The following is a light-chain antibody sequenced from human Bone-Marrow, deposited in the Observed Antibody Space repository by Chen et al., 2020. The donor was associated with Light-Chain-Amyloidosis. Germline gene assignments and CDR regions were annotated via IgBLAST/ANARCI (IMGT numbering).Light chain of an antibody. CDR3: QSADSSGTYEVI. CDR1: DFPTKY. Sequence: SYDLTLPPSVPVSPGLTVSIPCSGDDFPTKYAYWYQQMPGQAPVLVIHRDTERPSGISERFSGASSGTTATLNISGVQAEDEADYHCQSADSSGTYEVIFGGGTKLTVL. V-gene: IGLV3-25*03. CDR2: RDT. J-gene: IGLJ2*01.